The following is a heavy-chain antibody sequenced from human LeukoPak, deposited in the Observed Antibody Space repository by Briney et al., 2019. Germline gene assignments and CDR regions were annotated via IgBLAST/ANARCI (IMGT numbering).Heavy chain of an antibody. CDR3: TRASFDH. J-gene: IGHJ4*02. Sequence: ASVKVSCKASGYTFVTYGINWVRQAPGQRPEWMGWISTYNGNTKYALKFQDRVTLTRGTSTTTAYMELRGLTSDDRAVYYCTRASFDHWGQGTLVIVSS. CDR2: ISTYNGNT. CDR1: GYTFVTYG. V-gene: IGHV1-18*01.